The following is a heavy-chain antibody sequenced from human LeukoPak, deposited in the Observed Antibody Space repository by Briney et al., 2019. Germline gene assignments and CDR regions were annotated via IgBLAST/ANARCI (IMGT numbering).Heavy chain of an antibody. Sequence: SETLSLTCAVYGGSFSGYYWSWIRQPPGKGLEWIGEINHSGGTNYNPSLKSRVTISVDTSKNQFSLKLSSVTAADTAVYYCAREAIAAAGTRDWFDPWGQGTLVTVSS. CDR2: INHSGGT. CDR3: AREAIAAAGTRDWFDP. D-gene: IGHD6-13*01. CDR1: GGSFSGYY. V-gene: IGHV4-34*01. J-gene: IGHJ5*02.